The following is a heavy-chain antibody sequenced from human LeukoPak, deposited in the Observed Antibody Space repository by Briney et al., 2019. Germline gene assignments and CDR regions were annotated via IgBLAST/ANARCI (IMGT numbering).Heavy chain of an antibody. CDR2: ISWNSGSI. V-gene: IGHV3-9*01. D-gene: IGHD3-22*01. CDR3: AKADYYDGKTPGGY. CDR1: GFTFDDYA. J-gene: IGHJ4*02. Sequence: GGSLRLSCAASGFTFDDYAMHWVRQAPGKGLEWVSGISWNSGSIGYADSVKGRFTISRDNAKNSLYLQMNSLRAEDTALYYCAKADYYDGKTPGGYWGQGTLVTVSS.